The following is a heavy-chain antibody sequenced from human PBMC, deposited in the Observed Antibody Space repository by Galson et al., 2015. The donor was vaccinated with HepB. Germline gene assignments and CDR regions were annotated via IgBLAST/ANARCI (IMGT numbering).Heavy chain of an antibody. V-gene: IGHV3-30*04. CDR1: GFTFSSYA. Sequence: SLRLSCAASGFTFSSYAMHWVRQAPGKGLEWVAVISYDGSNKYYADSVKGRFTISRDNSKNTLYLQMNSLRAEDTAVYYCARDSVAAAGSAFDYWGQGTLVTVSS. CDR3: ARDSVAAAGSAFDY. J-gene: IGHJ4*02. CDR2: ISYDGSNK. D-gene: IGHD6-13*01.